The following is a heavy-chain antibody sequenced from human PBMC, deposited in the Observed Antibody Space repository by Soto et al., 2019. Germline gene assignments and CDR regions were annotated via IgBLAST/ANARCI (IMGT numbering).Heavy chain of an antibody. J-gene: IGHJ4*02. CDR2: IIPIFGTA. V-gene: IGHV1-69*01. Sequence: QVQLVQSGAEVKTPGSSVKVSCKASGGTFSSSAISWVRQAPGQGLEWMGVIIPIFGTANYAQKFQGRVTITADESTSTAYMELSSLRSEDTAVYYCARDAYGSGSYYNIYYFDYWGQGTLVTVSS. CDR3: ARDAYGSGSYYNIYYFDY. D-gene: IGHD3-10*01. CDR1: GGTFSSSA.